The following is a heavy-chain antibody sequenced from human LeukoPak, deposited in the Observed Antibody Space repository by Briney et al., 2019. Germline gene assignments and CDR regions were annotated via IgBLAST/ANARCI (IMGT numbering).Heavy chain of an antibody. CDR1: GFTFSSYA. D-gene: IGHD3-22*01. CDR2: ISGNGGST. Sequence: GGSLRLSCAASGFTFSSYAMSWVRQAPGKGLEWVSAISGNGGSTYYADSVKGRFIISRDNSKKTLYLQMSSLRAEDTAVYYCATSDYYDSSGYRGYFDYRGQGTLVTVSS. J-gene: IGHJ4*02. CDR3: ATSDYYDSSGYRGYFDY. V-gene: IGHV3-23*01.